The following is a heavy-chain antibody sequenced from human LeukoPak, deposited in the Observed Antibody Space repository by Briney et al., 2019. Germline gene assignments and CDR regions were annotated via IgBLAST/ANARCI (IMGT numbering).Heavy chain of an antibody. CDR1: GGSISSSNYY. Sequence: PSETLSLTCTVSGGSISSSNYYWGWIRQPPGKGLEWIGSIYYSGTTYYSSSLKSRVIISVDTSKNQFSLKLSSVTATDTAVYYCARHEAQDFDYWGLGTLVTVSS. CDR2: IYYSGTT. J-gene: IGHJ4*02. CDR3: ARHEAQDFDY. V-gene: IGHV4-39*01.